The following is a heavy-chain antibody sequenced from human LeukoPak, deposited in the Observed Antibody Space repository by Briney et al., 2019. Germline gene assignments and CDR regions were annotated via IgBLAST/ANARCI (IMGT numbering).Heavy chain of an antibody. D-gene: IGHD3-22*01. CDR3: ARGNYYDSSGRKFNDAFDI. J-gene: IGHJ3*02. CDR2: IYYSGST. Sequence: SETLSLTCTVSGGSISSYYWSWIRQPPGKGLEWIGYIYYSGSTNYNPSLKSRVTISVDTSKNQFSLKLSSVTAADTAVYYCARGNYYDSSGRKFNDAFDIWGQGTMVTVSS. CDR1: GGSISSYY. V-gene: IGHV4-59*12.